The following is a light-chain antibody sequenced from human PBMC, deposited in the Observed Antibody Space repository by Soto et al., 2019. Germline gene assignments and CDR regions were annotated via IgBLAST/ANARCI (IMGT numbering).Light chain of an antibody. CDR1: SSNIGSNY. CDR2: TND. V-gene: IGLV1-47*01. Sequence: QSVLPQPPSASGTPGQTVTISCSGSSSNIGSNYVYWYQHLPGTAPKLLIYTNDQRPSGVPDRFSGSKSGTSASLAISGLRSEDEADYYCAAWDDSLSGVVFGGGTKLTVL. J-gene: IGLJ2*01. CDR3: AAWDDSLSGVV.